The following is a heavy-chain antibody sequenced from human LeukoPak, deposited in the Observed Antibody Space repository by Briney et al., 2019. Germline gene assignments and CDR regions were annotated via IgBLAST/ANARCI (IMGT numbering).Heavy chain of an antibody. Sequence: GGSLRLSCAASGFTFHQYAIHWVRQVPGKGLEWVSGISWNSGSIGYADSVKGRFTISRDNAKNSLYLQMNRLRAEDTAVYYCARDAPPYCSGGSCYSRYWGQGALVTVSS. J-gene: IGHJ4*02. CDR3: ARDAPPYCSGGSCYSRY. D-gene: IGHD2-15*01. CDR1: GFTFHQYA. CDR2: ISWNSGSI. V-gene: IGHV3-9*01.